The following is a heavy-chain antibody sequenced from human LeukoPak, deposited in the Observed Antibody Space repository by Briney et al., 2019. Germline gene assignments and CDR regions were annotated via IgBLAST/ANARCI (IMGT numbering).Heavy chain of an antibody. Sequence: GESLKISCETYGCSFTNYWVAWVRQVPGKGLEWLGAVYPADSDTKYSPSLQGHVIISADKATNTAYLQWSTLKASDTAMYYCAKTFGGYIFFEHWGQGTPVTVSS. CDR2: VYPADSDT. CDR3: AKTFGGYIFFEH. D-gene: IGHD3-10*01. CDR1: GCSFTNYW. V-gene: IGHV5-51*01. J-gene: IGHJ4*02.